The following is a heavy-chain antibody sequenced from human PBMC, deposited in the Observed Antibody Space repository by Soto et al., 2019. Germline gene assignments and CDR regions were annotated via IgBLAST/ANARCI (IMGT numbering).Heavy chain of an antibody. Sequence: DSVKGRFTISRDKSKNTLYLQKNSLRPDDTAVYYCARGRNWFDSWGQGTLVTVSS. V-gene: IGHV3-30*01. CDR3: ARGRNWFDS. J-gene: IGHJ5*01.